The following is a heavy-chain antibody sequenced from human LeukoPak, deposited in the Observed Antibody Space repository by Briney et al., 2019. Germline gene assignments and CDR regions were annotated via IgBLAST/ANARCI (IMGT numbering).Heavy chain of an antibody. CDR1: GFTVSTDH. CDR3: ARVWELSFDY. D-gene: IGHD1-26*01. J-gene: IGHJ4*02. Sequence: GGSLRLSCADSGFTVSTDHMSWVRQAPGKGLEWVAVSYSGGTSQYAESVKGRFTISRDNSKNMLYLQMNSLRAEDTALYYCARVWELSFDYWGQGTLVTVSS. CDR2: SYSGGTS. V-gene: IGHV3-53*01.